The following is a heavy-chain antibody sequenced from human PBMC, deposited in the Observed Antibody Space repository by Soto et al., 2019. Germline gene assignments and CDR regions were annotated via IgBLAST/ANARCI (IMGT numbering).Heavy chain of an antibody. CDR3: AKAAPGPEFDY. Sequence: EVQLLESGGGLVQPGGSLRLSCAASGFTFSGYFMSWVRQAPGKGLEWVSTITGSGGSSYYPDSVKGQFTISRDNSKNTLYLQMNSLRAEDTAVYYCAKAAPGPEFDYWGQGILVTVSS. CDR2: ITGSGGSS. D-gene: IGHD6-13*01. CDR1: GFTFSGYF. V-gene: IGHV3-23*01. J-gene: IGHJ4*02.